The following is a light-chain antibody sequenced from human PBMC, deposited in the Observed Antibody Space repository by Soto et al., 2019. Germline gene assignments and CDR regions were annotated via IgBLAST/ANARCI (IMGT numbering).Light chain of an antibody. CDR1: SSNIGAGYD. CDR3: QSYDSSLSGYV. Sequence: QSVLTQPPSVSGAPGQRVTISCTGSSSNIGAGYDVHWYQQLPGTAPKLLIYGISNRPSGVPDRFSGSKSATSASLAITGLQAEDEADYYCQSYDSSLSGYVFGTGTKVTVL. CDR2: GIS. V-gene: IGLV1-40*01. J-gene: IGLJ1*01.